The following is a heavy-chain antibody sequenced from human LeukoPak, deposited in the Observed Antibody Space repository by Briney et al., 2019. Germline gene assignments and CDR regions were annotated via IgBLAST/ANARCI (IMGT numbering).Heavy chain of an antibody. Sequence: SETLSLTCTVSGGSISSGSYYWGWIRQPPGKGLEWIGSIYYSGSTYYNPSLKSRVTISIDPSKNQFSLKLSSVTAADTAVYYCARTDYSDYRHMFDYWGQGTLVTVSS. CDR3: ARTDYSDYRHMFDY. J-gene: IGHJ4*02. D-gene: IGHD4-11*01. CDR2: IYYSGST. V-gene: IGHV4-39*07. CDR1: GGSISSGSYY.